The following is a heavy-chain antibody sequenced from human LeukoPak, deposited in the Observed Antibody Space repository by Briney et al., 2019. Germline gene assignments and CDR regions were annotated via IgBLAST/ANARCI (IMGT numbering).Heavy chain of an antibody. CDR1: GDSISSSTYY. V-gene: IGHV4-39*01. J-gene: IGHJ4*02. CDR2: VYYSGTT. D-gene: IGHD3-3*01. CDR3: ARGYHDFWSGYYYNSYFDY. Sequence: PSETLSLTCSVSGDSISSSTYYWAWIRQPPGKGLEWIGSVYYSGTTYHNPSVMSRVTTSVDTSKNQFSLRLSSVTAADTAVYYCARGYHDFWSGYYYNSYFDYWGQGALVTVSS.